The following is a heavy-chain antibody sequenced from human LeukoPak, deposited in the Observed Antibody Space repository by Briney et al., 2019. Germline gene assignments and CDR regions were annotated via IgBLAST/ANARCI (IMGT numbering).Heavy chain of an antibody. V-gene: IGHV3-53*01. CDR2: IYSGGST. CDR3: ARDRGTMVRATSRDYYYGMDV. CDR1: GFTVSSNY. J-gene: IGHJ6*02. Sequence: GGSLRLSCAASGFTVSSNYMSWVRQAPGKGLEWVSVIYSGGSTYYADSVKGRFTISRDNSKNTLYLQMNSLRAEDTAVYHCARDRGTMVRATSRDYYYGMDVWGQGTTVTVSS. D-gene: IGHD3-10*01.